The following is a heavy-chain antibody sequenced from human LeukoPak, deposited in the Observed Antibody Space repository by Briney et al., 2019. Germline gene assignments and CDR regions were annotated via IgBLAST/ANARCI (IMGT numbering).Heavy chain of an antibody. CDR3: ARDRGLEYYYDSSGYADAFDI. CDR1: GCTFTSYG. V-gene: IGHV1-18*01. Sequence: GASVKVSCKASGCTFTSYGIGWVRQAPGQGLEWMGWISAYNGNTNYAQKLQGRVTMTTDTSTSTAYMELRSLRSDDTAVYYCARDRGLEYYYDSSGYADAFDIWGQGTMVTVSS. J-gene: IGHJ3*02. CDR2: ISAYNGNT. D-gene: IGHD3-22*01.